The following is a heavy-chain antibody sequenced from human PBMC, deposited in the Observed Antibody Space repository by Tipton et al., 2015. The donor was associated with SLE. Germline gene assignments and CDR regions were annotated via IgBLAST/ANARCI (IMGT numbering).Heavy chain of an antibody. J-gene: IGHJ4*02. CDR3: ARDHDQGQMVVTLDY. CDR1: GYTFTSYY. Sequence: QSGAEVKKPGASVKVSCKASGYTFTSYYMHWVRQAPGQGLEWMGIINPSGGSTSYAQKFQGRVTMTRDTSTSTVYMELSSLRSEDTAVYYCARDHDQGQMVVTLDYWGQGTLVTVSS. D-gene: IGHD2-21*02. CDR2: INPSGGST. V-gene: IGHV1-46*03.